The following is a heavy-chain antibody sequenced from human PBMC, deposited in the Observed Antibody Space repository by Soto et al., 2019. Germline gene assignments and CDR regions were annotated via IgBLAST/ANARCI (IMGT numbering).Heavy chain of an antibody. CDR1: GGSISSGGYY. CDR2: IYYSGST. CDR3: ARSGVVVVAATIAFDI. V-gene: IGHV4-31*03. Sequence: QVQLQESGPGLVKPSQTLSLTCTVSGGSISSGGYYWSWIRQHPGKGLEWIGYIYYSGSTYYNPSLKSRVTISVDTSKNQFSLKLSSVTAADTAVYYCARSGVVVVAATIAFDIWGQGTMVTVSS. J-gene: IGHJ3*02. D-gene: IGHD2-15*01.